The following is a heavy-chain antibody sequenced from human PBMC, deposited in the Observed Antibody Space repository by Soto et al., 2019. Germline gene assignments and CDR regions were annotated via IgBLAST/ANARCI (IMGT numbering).Heavy chain of an antibody. CDR1: GFIFSNYA. J-gene: IGHJ4*02. D-gene: IGHD1-1*01. V-gene: IGHV3-23*01. CDR3: TKGGIPRRYNIPKVDFDY. CDR2: ISGSGATT. Sequence: EVHLLESGGDLVQRGGSLRLSCAASGFIFSNYAMSWVRQAPGKGLEWVSAISGSGATTYYPDSVKGRFTISSDNSKNTLSLQMNSLRAEDTAVYYCTKGGIPRRYNIPKVDFDYWGQGSLVTVSS.